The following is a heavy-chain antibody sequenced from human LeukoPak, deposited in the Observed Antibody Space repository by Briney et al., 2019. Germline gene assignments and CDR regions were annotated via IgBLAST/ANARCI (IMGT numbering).Heavy chain of an antibody. D-gene: IGHD3-10*01. CDR1: GYTFTSYG. Sequence: ASVKVSCKASGYTFTSYGISWVRQAPGQGLEWMGWISAYNGNTNYAQKLQGRVTMTTDTSTSTAYMELRSLRSDDTAVYYCARGVVLLWFGESDAFDIWGQGTMVTVSS. CDR3: ARGVVLLWFGESDAFDI. CDR2: ISAYNGNT. J-gene: IGHJ3*02. V-gene: IGHV1-18*01.